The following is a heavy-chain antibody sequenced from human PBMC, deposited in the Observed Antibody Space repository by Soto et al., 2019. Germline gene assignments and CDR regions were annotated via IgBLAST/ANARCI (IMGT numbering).Heavy chain of an antibody. CDR3: ARAPRKYSSSSVFPGSSYYYGMDV. D-gene: IGHD6-6*01. V-gene: IGHV1-2*04. J-gene: IGHJ6*02. Sequence: ASVKVSCKASGYTFTGYYMHWVRQAPGQGLEWMGWINPNSGGTNYAQKFQGWVTMTRDTSISTAYMELSRLRSDDTAVYYCARAPRKYSSSSVFPGSSYYYGMDVWGQGTTVTVS. CDR1: GYTFTGYY. CDR2: INPNSGGT.